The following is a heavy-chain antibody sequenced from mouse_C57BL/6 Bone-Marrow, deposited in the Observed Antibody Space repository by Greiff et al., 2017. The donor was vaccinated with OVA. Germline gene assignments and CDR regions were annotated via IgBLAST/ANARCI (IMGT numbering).Heavy chain of an antibody. CDR3: ARDYYGSRSPSYYAMDY. J-gene: IGHJ4*01. Sequence: EVQGVESGGGLVKPGGSLKLSCAASGFTFSSYTMSWVRPTPEKRLEWVATISGGGGNTYYPDSVKGRFTISRDNAKNTLYLQMSSLRSEDTALYYCARDYYGSRSPSYYAMDYWGQGTSVTVSS. D-gene: IGHD1-1*01. CDR1: GFTFSSYT. V-gene: IGHV5-9*01. CDR2: ISGGGGNT.